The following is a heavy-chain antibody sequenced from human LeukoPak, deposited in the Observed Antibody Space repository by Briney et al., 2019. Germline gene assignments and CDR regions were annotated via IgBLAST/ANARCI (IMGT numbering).Heavy chain of an antibody. Sequence: GGSLRLSCAASGFMFSTYSMNWVRQAPGKGLEWVSYITSDSSTMFYADSVKGRLTISRDNSKNTLYLQMNSLRAEDTAVYYCAKSIAVAGTNYYYYGMDVWGQGTTVTVSS. D-gene: IGHD6-19*01. J-gene: IGHJ6*02. CDR1: GFMFSTYS. V-gene: IGHV3-48*01. CDR2: ITSDSSTM. CDR3: AKSIAVAGTNYYYYGMDV.